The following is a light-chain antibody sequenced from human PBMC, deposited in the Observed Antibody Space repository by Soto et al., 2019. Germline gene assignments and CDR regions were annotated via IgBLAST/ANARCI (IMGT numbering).Light chain of an antibody. CDR1: SSGVGAFNL. J-gene: IGLJ2*01. CDR3: YSFAGFNTQ. V-gene: IGLV2-23*02. Sequence: QSALTQPASVSGSPGQSIAISCTGNSSGVGAFNLVSWYQQHPGRAPKLIIYEVNKRPSGISSRFSASKSGNTASLTISGLQADGEADYYCYSFAGFNTQFGGGTKVTVL. CDR2: EVN.